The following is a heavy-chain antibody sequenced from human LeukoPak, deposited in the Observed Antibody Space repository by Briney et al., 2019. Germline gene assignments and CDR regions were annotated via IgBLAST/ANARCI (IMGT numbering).Heavy chain of an antibody. J-gene: IGHJ4*02. D-gene: IGHD5-18*01. CDR1: GGSISSHY. CDR2: IYNSGST. CDR3: ARDNGYSYGIDY. Sequence: SETLSLTCTVSGGSISSHYWSWIRQPPGKGLDWIGYIYNSGSTTYNPSLKSRVTMSVDTSKNQFSLKLSSVTAADTAVYYCARDNGYSYGIDYWGQGRLVTVSS. V-gene: IGHV4-59*11.